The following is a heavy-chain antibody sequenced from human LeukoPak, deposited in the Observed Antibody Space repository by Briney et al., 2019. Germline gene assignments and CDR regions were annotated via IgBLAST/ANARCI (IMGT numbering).Heavy chain of an antibody. CDR1: GGSISSSSYY. V-gene: IGHV4-39*01. D-gene: IGHD6-19*01. CDR3: TGYSSGWLDAFDI. CDR2: IYYSGST. Sequence: SETLSLTCTVSGGSISSSSYYWGWIRQPPGKGLEWIGSIYYSGSTYYNPSLKSRVTITVDTSKNQFSLKLSSVTAADTAVYYLTGYSSGWLDAFDIWGQGTMVTVSS. J-gene: IGHJ3*02.